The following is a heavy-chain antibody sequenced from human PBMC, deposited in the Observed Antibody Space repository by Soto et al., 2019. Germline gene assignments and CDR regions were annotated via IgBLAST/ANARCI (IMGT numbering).Heavy chain of an antibody. Sequence: VQLVESGGGLVQPGRSLRLSCVASGFTFDDFAMHWVRQAPGKGLEWVSGMSWNRGSIVYADSVKGRFTISRDNAKNSLYLQMNSLRPEDTALYYCAIDISLGELSAPDHWGQGTLVTVSS. CDR2: MSWNRGSI. CDR1: GFTFDDFA. D-gene: IGHD3-16*02. CDR3: AIDISLGELSAPDH. V-gene: IGHV3-9*01. J-gene: IGHJ4*02.